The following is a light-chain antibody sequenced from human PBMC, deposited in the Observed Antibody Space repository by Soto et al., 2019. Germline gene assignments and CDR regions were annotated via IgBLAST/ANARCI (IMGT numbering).Light chain of an antibody. CDR2: GAF. CDR3: VQDFNYPLT. V-gene: IGKV2-30*02. Sequence: EGVMTQSPGYLPVTLGHPASSSCRCNQSLVQSYGIAYFSWFQQRPGRSPRRLIYGAFNLYTGVPSRFSGSGYGSDFSLTISSLQPEDSATYYCVQDFNYPLTFGGGTKVDIK. J-gene: IGKJ4*01. CDR1: QSLVQSYGIAY.